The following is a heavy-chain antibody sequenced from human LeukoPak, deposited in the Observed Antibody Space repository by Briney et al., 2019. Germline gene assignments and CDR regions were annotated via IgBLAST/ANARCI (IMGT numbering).Heavy chain of an antibody. J-gene: IGHJ3*02. CDR3: ARGTPYYDFWSGYRPDAFDI. Sequence: GGSLRLSCAASGFTFDDYGMSWVRQAPGKGLEWVSGINGNGGSTGYADSVKGRFTISRDNAKNSLYLQMNSLRAEDTALYYCARGTPYYDFWSGYRPDAFDIWGQGTMVTVSS. D-gene: IGHD3-3*01. V-gene: IGHV3-20*04. CDR1: GFTFDDYG. CDR2: INGNGGST.